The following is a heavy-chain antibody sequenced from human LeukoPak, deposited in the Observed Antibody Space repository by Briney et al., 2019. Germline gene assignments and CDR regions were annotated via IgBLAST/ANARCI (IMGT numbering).Heavy chain of an antibody. Sequence: PSETLSLTCAVSGYSISSGYYWGWIRQPPGKGLEWIGSIYHSGSTYYNPSLKSRVTMSVDTSKNQFSLKLSSVTAADTAVYYCARTNWYFDLWGRGTLVTVSS. CDR3: ARTNWYFDL. CDR2: IYHSGST. CDR1: GYSISSGYY. V-gene: IGHV4-38-2*01. J-gene: IGHJ2*01.